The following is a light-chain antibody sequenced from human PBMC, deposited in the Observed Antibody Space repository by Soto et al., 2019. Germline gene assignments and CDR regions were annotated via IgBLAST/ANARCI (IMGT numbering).Light chain of an antibody. J-gene: IGLJ2*01. CDR2: DNI. V-gene: IGLV1-40*01. Sequence: QSVLTQPPSVSGAPGQTVTISCTGSSSNLGAGYDVNWYQQLPGAAPKLLISDNINRPSGVPDRFSGSKSGTSASLAIAGLQDDDEADYYCQSYDNSLTGSVVFGGGTKLTVL. CDR1: SSNLGAGYD. CDR3: QSYDNSLTGSVV.